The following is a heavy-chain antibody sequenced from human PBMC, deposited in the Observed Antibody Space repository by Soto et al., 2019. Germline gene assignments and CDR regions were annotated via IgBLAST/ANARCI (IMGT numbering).Heavy chain of an antibody. CDR2: MYHSGDS. J-gene: IGHJ4*02. D-gene: IGHD3-10*01. CDR3: TRASASSMLRGVVIN. V-gene: IGHV4-4*02. CDR1: GGSISTDNW. Sequence: SETLSLTCAVSGGSISTDNWWSWVRQPPGKGLEWIGEMYHSGDSNFNPSLKSRVTISVDKSKNQFSMQMASVTAANTALYYCTRASASSMLRGVVINWGRGTQVTVSS.